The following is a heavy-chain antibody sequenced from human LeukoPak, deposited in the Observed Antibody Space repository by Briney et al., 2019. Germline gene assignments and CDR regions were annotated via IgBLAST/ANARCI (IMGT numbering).Heavy chain of an antibody. J-gene: IGHJ6*03. V-gene: IGHV3-7*01. CDR1: GFTFSNYW. CDR2: IKQDGSEK. D-gene: IGHD3-22*01. Sequence: GGSLRLSCAASGFTFSNYWLTWVRQAPGQGLEWVANIKQDGSEKHYVDSVKGRFTISRDNAKNSLYLQMNSLRAEDTAVYYCAREYYYDTSGYYYYFYYMDVWGIGTTVTVSS. CDR3: AREYYYDTSGYYYYFYYMDV.